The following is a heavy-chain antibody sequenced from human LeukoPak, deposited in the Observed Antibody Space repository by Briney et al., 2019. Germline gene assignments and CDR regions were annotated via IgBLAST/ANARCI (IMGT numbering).Heavy chain of an antibody. D-gene: IGHD3-22*01. Sequence: GGSLRLSYAASGFTFSRYWIHWVRRAPGKGLEWDSRINPDGSTTTYADSVKGRFTISRDNVKNTVYLQMNSLRVEDTAVYYCARVLSGSWDWFDPWGQGTLVTVSS. V-gene: IGHV3-74*01. CDR3: ARVLSGSWDWFDP. CDR2: INPDGSTT. J-gene: IGHJ5*02. CDR1: GFTFSRYW.